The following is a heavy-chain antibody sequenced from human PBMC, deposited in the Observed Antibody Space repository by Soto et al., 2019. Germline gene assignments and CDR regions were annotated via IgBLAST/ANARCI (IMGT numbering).Heavy chain of an antibody. J-gene: IGHJ5*02. CDR1: GFTFSDYY. V-gene: IGHV3-11*06. CDR3: ARDMTCSSTSCYGGRGLCWFDP. D-gene: IGHD2-2*01. Sequence: QVQLVESGGGLVKPGGSLRLSCAASGFTFSDYYMSWIRQAPGKGLEWVSYISSSSSYTNYADSVKGRFTISRDNAKNSLYLQMTSLRAEDTAVYYCARDMTCSSTSCYGGRGLCWFDPWGQGTLVTVSS. CDR2: ISSSSSYT.